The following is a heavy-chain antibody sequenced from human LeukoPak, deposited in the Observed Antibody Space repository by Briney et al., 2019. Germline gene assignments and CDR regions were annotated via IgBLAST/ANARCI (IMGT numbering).Heavy chain of an antibody. Sequence: GGSLSLSCAASGFTFSNYAMSWVRQAPGKGLEWVSVISGSGGSTSYADSVKGRFTISRDNSKNTLHLQMKSLRAEDTAVYYCAKSILIRGISGYHYYYMDVWGKGTTVTISS. J-gene: IGHJ6*03. CDR1: GFTFSNYA. V-gene: IGHV3-23*01. D-gene: IGHD2-8*01. CDR3: AKSILIRGISGYHYYYMDV. CDR2: ISGSGGST.